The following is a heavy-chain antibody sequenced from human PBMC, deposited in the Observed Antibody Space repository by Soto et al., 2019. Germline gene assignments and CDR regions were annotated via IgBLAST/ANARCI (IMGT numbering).Heavy chain of an antibody. J-gene: IGHJ5*02. CDR1: GFTFGNYA. CDR2: INHDGGRT. D-gene: IGHD3-9*01. Sequence: GGSLRLSCSASGFTFGNYAMHWVRQAPGEGLEYVGAINHDGGRTYCADSVKGRCTISRDNSKNTLYLHVSTLRVEDTAVYYCVKDDFEYFFSLDRWGQGTLVTVSS. CDR3: VKDDFEYFFSLDR. V-gene: IGHV3-64D*06.